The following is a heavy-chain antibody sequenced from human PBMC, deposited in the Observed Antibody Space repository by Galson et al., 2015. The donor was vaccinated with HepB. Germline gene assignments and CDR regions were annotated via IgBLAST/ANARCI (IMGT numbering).Heavy chain of an antibody. V-gene: IGHV3-30*18. CDR3: AKGDKLGWSTHDAFHV. D-gene: IGHD3/OR15-3a*01. CDR1: GFRFGLYG. J-gene: IGHJ3*01. CDR2: ISYDGTQK. Sequence: SLRLPCAASGFRFGLYGMDWVRQVPGKGLEWVAVISYDGTQKHYGDSVKGRFIISRDNSKNTLSLEMNSLRPEDTAIYYCAKGDKLGWSTHDAFHVWGPGTMVTVSS.